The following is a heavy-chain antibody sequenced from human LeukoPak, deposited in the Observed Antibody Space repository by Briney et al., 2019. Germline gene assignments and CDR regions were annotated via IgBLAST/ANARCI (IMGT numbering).Heavy chain of an antibody. CDR1: GGSISSYY. CDR3: ARLRSPQSLYYFDY. V-gene: IGHV4-59*08. J-gene: IGHJ4*02. CDR2: IYYSGST. Sequence: SETLSLTCTVSGGSISSYYWSWIRQPPGKGLEWIGYIYYSGSTNYNPSLKSRVTISVDTSKNQFSLKLSSVTAADTAMYYCARLRSPQSLYYFDYWGQGTLVTVSS. D-gene: IGHD6-19*01.